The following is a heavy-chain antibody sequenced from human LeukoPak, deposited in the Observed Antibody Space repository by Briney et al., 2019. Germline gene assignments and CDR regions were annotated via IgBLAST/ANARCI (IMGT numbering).Heavy chain of an antibody. CDR1: GFTFSSYS. CDR2: ISYDGSNK. J-gene: IGHJ6*03. D-gene: IGHD1-26*01. CDR3: ARGGATEYYYYYMDV. Sequence: PGGSLRLSCAASGFTFSSYSMNWVRQAPGKGLEWVAVISYDGSNKYYADSVKGRFTISRDNSKNTLYLQMNSLRAEDTAVYYCARGGATEYYYYYMDVWGKGTTVTVSS. V-gene: IGHV3-30*03.